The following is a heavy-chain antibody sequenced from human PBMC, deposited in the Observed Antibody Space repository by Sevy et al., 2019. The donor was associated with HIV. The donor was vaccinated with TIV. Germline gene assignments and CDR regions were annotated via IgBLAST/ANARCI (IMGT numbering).Heavy chain of an antibody. J-gene: IGHJ4*02. CDR1: GYTFTSYAYG. Sequence: ASVQVSCKASGYTFTSYAYGFSWVRQAPGQGRGGMGWINGYNGDTIYAQNLQGRVTLNTEASTTTAYMELRGLSSDDSAVYDCARRGVGKDFWGQGTLVTVSS. D-gene: IGHD7-27*01. CDR2: INGYNGDT. CDR3: ARRGVGKDF. V-gene: IGHV1-18*04.